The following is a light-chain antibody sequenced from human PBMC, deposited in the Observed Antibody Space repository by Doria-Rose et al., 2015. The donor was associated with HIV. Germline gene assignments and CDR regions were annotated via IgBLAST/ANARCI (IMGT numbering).Light chain of an antibody. J-gene: IGLJ3*02. CDR2: EDN. CDR1: SGSIASNY. Sequence: NFMLTQPHPVSESPGKTVTIPCTRSSGSIASNYVQWYQQRPGRSPTIVIYEDNQRPSGVPDRFSGSIDSSSNSASLTISGLETEDEADYYCQSYDNTSPWVFGGGTKLTVL. V-gene: IGLV6-57*01. CDR3: QSYDNTSPWV.